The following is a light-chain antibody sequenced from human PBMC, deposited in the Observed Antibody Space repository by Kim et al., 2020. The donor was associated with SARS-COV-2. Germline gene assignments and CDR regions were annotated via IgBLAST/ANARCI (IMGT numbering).Light chain of an antibody. CDR2: WAS. J-gene: IGKJ1*01. CDR1: QSVLYSSNNKNY. CDR3: QQYDSTPWT. V-gene: IGKV4-1*01. Sequence: ATINGKSSQSVLYSSNNKNYLAWYQQKPGPPPKLLIYWASTRETGVPDRFSGSGSGTDFTLPISSLQAEEVAVYYCQQYDSTPWTFGQGTKVDIK.